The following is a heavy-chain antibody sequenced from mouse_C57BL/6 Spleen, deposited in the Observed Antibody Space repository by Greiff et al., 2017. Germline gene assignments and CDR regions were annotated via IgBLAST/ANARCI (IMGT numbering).Heavy chain of an antibody. J-gene: IGHJ4*01. CDR1: GYAFSSSW. CDR3: ASMAATDAMDY. V-gene: IGHV1-82*01. CDR2: IYPGDGDT. Sequence: QVQLKQSGPELVKPGASVKISCKASGYAFSSSWMNWVKQRPGKGLEWIGRIYPGDGDTNYNGKFKGEATLTADKSSSTAYLQLIILTSEASAVYFCASMAATDAMDYWGQGTSVTVSS. D-gene: IGHD6-1*01.